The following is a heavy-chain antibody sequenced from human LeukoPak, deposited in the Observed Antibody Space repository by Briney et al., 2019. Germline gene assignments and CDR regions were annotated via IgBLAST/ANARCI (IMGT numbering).Heavy chain of an antibody. CDR2: FDPEDGET. D-gene: IGHD3-10*01. V-gene: IGHV1-24*01. CDR3: ATGRITMVRGVIPSRYFDL. CDR1: GYTLTELS. J-gene: IGHJ2*01. Sequence: ASVKVSCKVSGYTLTELSMHWVRQAPGKGLEWMGGFDPEDGETIYAQKFQGRVTMTEDTSTDTAYMELSSLRSEDTAVYYCATGRITMVRGVIPSRYFDLWGRGTLVTVSS.